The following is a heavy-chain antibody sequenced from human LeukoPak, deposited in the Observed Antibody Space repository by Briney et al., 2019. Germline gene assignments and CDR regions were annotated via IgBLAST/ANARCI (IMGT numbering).Heavy chain of an antibody. V-gene: IGHV3-11*05. Sequence: PGGSLRLSCAASGFTFSDYYMSWIRQAPGKGLEWVSYISSSSYTNYADSVKGRFTISRDNAKNSLYLQMNSLRAEDTAVYYCARDRIVGATGWFDPWGQGTLVTVSS. D-gene: IGHD1-26*01. CDR1: GFTFSDYY. J-gene: IGHJ5*02. CDR3: ARDRIVGATGWFDP. CDR2: ISSSSYT.